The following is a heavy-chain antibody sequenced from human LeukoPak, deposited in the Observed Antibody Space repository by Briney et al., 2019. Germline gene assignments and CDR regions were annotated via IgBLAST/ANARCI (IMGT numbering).Heavy chain of an antibody. CDR1: GGSISDYY. J-gene: IGHJ5*02. Sequence: SETLSLTCTVSGGSISDYYWNWIRQPPGKGLEWIGYIHHSGTTSSNPSLKSRVTISIDTSKNQFSLNLNSVTAADTAIYYCARWPIHLGYCSGSLCHKWFDPWGQEPWSPSPQ. CDR2: IHHSGTT. CDR3: ARWPIHLGYCSGSLCHKWFDP. D-gene: IGHD2-15*01. V-gene: IGHV4-59*08.